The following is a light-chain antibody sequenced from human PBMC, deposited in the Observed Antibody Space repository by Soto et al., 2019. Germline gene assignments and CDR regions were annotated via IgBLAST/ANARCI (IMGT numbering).Light chain of an antibody. J-gene: IGKJ4*01. Sequence: IEMTLSPDALSVSQGERASLPCRASQSVTNNLAWYQQKPGQAPRLLIYGASTRATGIPARFSGSGSGTEFTLTISSLQSEDFAVYYCQQYNNWPLTFGGGTKVDIK. CDR3: QQYNNWPLT. CDR1: QSVTNN. V-gene: IGKV3-15*01. CDR2: GAS.